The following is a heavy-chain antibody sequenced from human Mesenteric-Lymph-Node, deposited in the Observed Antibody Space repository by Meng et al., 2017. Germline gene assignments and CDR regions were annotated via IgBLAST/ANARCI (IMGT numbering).Heavy chain of an antibody. CDR2: ISTTGSAR. Sequence: GGSLRLSCVASGFTFSDYEMNWVRQAPGKGLEWISYISTTGSARDYADSLKGRLTISRDNAKNTLYLQMNSLRAEDTAVYYCARGWYHDFWSGYSLDVWGQGTTVTVSS. J-gene: IGHJ6*02. CDR1: GFTFSDYE. V-gene: IGHV3-48*03. CDR3: ARGWYHDFWSGYSLDV. D-gene: IGHD3-3*01.